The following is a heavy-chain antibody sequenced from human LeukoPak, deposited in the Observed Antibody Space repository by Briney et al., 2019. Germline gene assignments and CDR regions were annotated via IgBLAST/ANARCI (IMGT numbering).Heavy chain of an antibody. D-gene: IGHD5-24*01. CDR2: ISSSGGTT. CDR1: GFTFSTYA. CDR3: AKDRNAWPTNFDS. Sequence: GWSLRLSCPASGFTFSTYAVNWVRQAPGKGLEWVSAISSSGGTTHYADSVKGRFSISRDNSKNKLYLRMNSLRAEDTAIYYCAKDRNAWPTNFDSWGQGTLVTVSA. J-gene: IGHJ4*02. V-gene: IGHV3-23*01.